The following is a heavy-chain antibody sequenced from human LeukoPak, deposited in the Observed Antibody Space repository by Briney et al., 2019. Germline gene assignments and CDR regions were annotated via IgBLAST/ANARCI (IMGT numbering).Heavy chain of an antibody. CDR3: ARDSRRIAVAGRFDY. CDR1: GFTFSSYG. V-gene: IGHV3-33*01. J-gene: IGHJ4*02. Sequence: GRSLRLSCAASGFTFSSYGMHWVRQAPGKGLEWVAVIWYDGRNKYYADSVKGRFTISRDNSKNTLYLQMNSLRAEDTAVYYCARDSRRIAVAGRFDYWGQGTLVTVSS. D-gene: IGHD6-19*01. CDR2: IWYDGRNK.